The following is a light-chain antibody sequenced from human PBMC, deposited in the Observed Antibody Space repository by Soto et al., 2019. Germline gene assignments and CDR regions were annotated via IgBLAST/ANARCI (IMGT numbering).Light chain of an antibody. V-gene: IGKV1-39*01. CDR1: QSISRN. CDR3: QQSYTTASIT. Sequence: DIQMTQSPSSLSASVGDRVTITCRASQSISRNLNWYQHKPGKAPKLLIYAASSLQNGVPSRFSGGGSGTECTLSISSLHPEDFGTYYCQQSYTTASITFGQGTRLEIK. CDR2: AAS. J-gene: IGKJ5*01.